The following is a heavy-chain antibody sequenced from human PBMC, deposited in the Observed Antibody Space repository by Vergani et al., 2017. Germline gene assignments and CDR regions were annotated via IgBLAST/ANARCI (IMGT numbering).Heavy chain of an antibody. Sequence: QVQLQQWGGGLLKPSETLSLTCVVNGGSFTSYHWTWIRQSPGEGLEWVGDIDHTGRPDYNPSLKSRITMSVDKSRNQFSLTLNSVTATDTAIYFCARVNTETNSHLYYYYYMDVWGQGTAVTVS. CDR1: GGSFTSYH. J-gene: IGHJ6*03. CDR2: IDHTGRP. CDR3: ARVNTETNSHLYYYYYMDV. V-gene: IGHV4-34*01. D-gene: IGHD4-11*01.